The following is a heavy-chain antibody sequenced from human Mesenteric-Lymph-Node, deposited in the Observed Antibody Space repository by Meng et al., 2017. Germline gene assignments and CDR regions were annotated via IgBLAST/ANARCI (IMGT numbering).Heavy chain of an antibody. CDR1: GFTFSNAW. Sequence: GESLKISCAASGFTFSNAWMSWVRQVPGKGLVWVSRINIDGSSRSYAGSVEGRFTISRDNAKSTLYLQMNSLRADDTAVYYCARESPKLWYFDLWGRGTLVTVSS. J-gene: IGHJ2*01. CDR2: INIDGSSR. V-gene: IGHV3-74*01. CDR3: ARESPKLWYFDL.